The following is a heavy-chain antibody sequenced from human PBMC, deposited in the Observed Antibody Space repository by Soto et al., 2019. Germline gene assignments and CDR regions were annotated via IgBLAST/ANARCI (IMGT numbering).Heavy chain of an antibody. V-gene: IGHV4-34*01. CDR3: AGGAVGYYDFWSGFNRDGMDV. CDR2: INHSGST. CDR1: GGSFSGYY. Sequence: PSETLSLTCAVYGGSFSGYYWSWIRQPPGKGLERIGEINHSGSTNYNPSLKSRVTTSVDTSKDQFSLKLSSVTAADTAVYYCAGGAVGYYDFWSGFNRDGMDVWGRGTTVTVSS. J-gene: IGHJ6*02. D-gene: IGHD3-3*01.